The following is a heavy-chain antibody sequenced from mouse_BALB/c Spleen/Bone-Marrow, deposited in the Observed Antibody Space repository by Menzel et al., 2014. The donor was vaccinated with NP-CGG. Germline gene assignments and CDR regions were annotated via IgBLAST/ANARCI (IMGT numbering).Heavy chain of an antibody. V-gene: IGHV14-3*02. CDR1: GFNIKDTY. Sequence: VQLQHSGAELVKPGASVKLSCTASGFNIKDTYMHWVKRRPEQGLEWIGRIDPANGNTKYDPKFQGKATITADTSSNTAYLQLSSLTSEDTAVYYCARYNYGSSQFAYWGQGTLVTVSA. CDR2: IDPANGNT. CDR3: ARYNYGSSQFAY. J-gene: IGHJ3*01. D-gene: IGHD1-1*01.